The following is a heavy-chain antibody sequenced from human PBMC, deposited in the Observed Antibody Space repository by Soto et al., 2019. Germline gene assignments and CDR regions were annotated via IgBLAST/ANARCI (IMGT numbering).Heavy chain of an antibody. Sequence: QVQLVQSGSELKKPGASVKVSCKASGYTFTSYAMNWVRQAPGQGLEWMGWINTNTGNPTYAQGFTGRFVFSLDTSVSTAYLQICSLKAEDTAVYYCARGGTMIVVEDQAWFDPWGQGTLVTVSS. CDR3: ARGGTMIVVEDQAWFDP. CDR1: GYTFTSYA. V-gene: IGHV7-4-1*01. CDR2: INTNTGNP. D-gene: IGHD3-22*01. J-gene: IGHJ5*02.